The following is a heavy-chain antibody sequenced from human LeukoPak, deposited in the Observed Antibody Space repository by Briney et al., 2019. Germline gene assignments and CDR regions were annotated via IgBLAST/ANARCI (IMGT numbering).Heavy chain of an antibody. CDR1: GGTFSSYA. J-gene: IGHJ5*02. CDR2: IIPIFGTA. CDR3: ARDRSGWFDP. V-gene: IGHV1-69*05. Sequence: SVKVSCKASGGTFSSYAISWVRQAPGQGLEWMGGIIPIFGTANYAQKFQGRVTITTDESTSTAYMELSSLRSEDTAAYYCARDRSGWFDPWGQGTLVTVSS. D-gene: IGHD3-10*01.